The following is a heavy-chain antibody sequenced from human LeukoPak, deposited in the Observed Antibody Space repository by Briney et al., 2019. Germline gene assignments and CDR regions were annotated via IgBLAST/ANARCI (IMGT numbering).Heavy chain of an antibody. D-gene: IGHD3-10*01. CDR2: IYYSGST. CDR1: GYSISRGYY. J-gene: IGHJ5*02. V-gene: IGHV4-38-2*01. CDR3: ARNVLLWFGTTHNWFDP. Sequence: SETLSLTCGVSGYSISRGYYWAWIRQPPGKGLEWIGYIYYSGSTNYNPSLKSRVTISVDTSKNQFSLKLSSVTAADTAVYYCARNVLLWFGTTHNWFDPWGQGTLVTVSS.